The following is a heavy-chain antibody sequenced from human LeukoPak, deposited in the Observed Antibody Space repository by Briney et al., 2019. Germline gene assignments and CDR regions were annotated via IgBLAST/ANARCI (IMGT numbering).Heavy chain of an antibody. CDR2: ISGYIGNT. Sequence: GASVKVSCEASGYTFSSYGISWVRQAPGQGLEWVGWISGYIGNTNYAQKVQGRVTMTADKGTSTAYMELRSLRADDTAVYYCTRDRSDGYFDYWGQGTLVTVSS. CDR1: GYTFSSYG. CDR3: TRDRSDGYFDY. V-gene: IGHV1-18*01. D-gene: IGHD6-13*01. J-gene: IGHJ4*02.